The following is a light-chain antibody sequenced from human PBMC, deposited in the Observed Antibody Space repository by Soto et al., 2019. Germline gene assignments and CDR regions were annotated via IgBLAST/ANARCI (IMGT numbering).Light chain of an antibody. V-gene: IGLV1-40*01. Sequence: QSVLTQPPSVSGAPGQRVTISCTGSSSNIGAGYDVDWYQQLPGTAPKLLIYGNTNRPSGVPDRFSGSKSGTSASLAITGLQADDEADYYCQSYDSGLSGHVVFGGGTKLTVL. CDR3: QSYDSGLSGHVV. CDR1: SSNIGAGYD. J-gene: IGLJ2*01. CDR2: GNT.